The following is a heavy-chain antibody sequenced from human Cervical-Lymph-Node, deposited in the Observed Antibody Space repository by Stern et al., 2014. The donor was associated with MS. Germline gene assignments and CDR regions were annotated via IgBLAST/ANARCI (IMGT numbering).Heavy chain of an antibody. CDR3: ATHRGRVTYYYGMDV. D-gene: IGHD2-21*02. CDR2: FDPGQGKP. Sequence: QVQLVQAGAEVQKPGASVKVSCEVSGYTLSEISMHWVRQAPGKGLEWMGGFDPGQGKPPYAQKFQGRVTMAEDKSTDTAYMELSSLRSEDTSVYYCATHRGRVTYYYGMDVWGQGTTVTVSS. J-gene: IGHJ6*02. V-gene: IGHV1-24*01. CDR1: GYTLSEIS.